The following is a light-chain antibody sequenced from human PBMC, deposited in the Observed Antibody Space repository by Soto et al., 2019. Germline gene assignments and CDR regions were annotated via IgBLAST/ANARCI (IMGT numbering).Light chain of an antibody. CDR3: QQYNNWPLT. CDR2: GAS. V-gene: IGKV3-15*01. J-gene: IGKJ5*01. CDR1: QSVSSN. Sequence: EVVLTQSPATLSLSPGERATLSCRASQSVSSNLAWYQQKPGQAPRLLIYGASSRATGIPVRFSGSGSGTEFTLTISSLQSEDFAVYYCQQYNNWPLTVGQGTRLEI.